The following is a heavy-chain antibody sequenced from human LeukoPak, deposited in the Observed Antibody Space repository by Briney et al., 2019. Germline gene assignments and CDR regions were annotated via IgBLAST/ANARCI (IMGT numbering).Heavy chain of an antibody. D-gene: IGHD4-17*01. Sequence: SLTLSLTCTVSGGSISSYYWSWIRQPPGKGLEWIGYICFSGSTNYNPSLKSRVTISVDTSKNQISLKLSSVTAADTAVYYCARARLTVTTSGSGPDWFDPWGQGTLVTVSS. CDR2: ICFSGST. CDR3: ARARLTVTTSGSGPDWFDP. V-gene: IGHV4-59*01. J-gene: IGHJ5*02. CDR1: GGSISSYY.